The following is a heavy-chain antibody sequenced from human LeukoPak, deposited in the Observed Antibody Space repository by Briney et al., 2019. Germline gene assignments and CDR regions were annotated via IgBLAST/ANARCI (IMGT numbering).Heavy chain of an antibody. CDR2: ISGSGSST. CDR3: ARAARAAAGTPYYYGMDV. D-gene: IGHD6-13*01. V-gene: IGHV3-23*01. J-gene: IGHJ6*02. Sequence: PGGSLRLSCAASGFTFNNYAMTWVRQAPGKGLEWVSAISGSGSSTYYADSVKGRFTISRDNSKNTLYLQMNSLRAEDTAVYYCARAARAAAGTPYYYGMDVWGQGTTVTVSS. CDR1: GFTFNNYA.